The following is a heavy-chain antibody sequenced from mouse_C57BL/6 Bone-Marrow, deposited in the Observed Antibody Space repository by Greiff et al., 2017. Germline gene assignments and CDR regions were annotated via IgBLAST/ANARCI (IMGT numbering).Heavy chain of an antibody. CDR2: ISSGGSYT. D-gene: IGHD2-10*02. CDR1: GFTFSSYG. CDR3: ARHPRTGFAY. J-gene: IGHJ3*01. V-gene: IGHV5-6*01. Sequence: EVQRVESGGDLVKPGGSLKLSCAASGFTFSSYGMSWVRQTPDKRLEWVATISSGGSYTYYPDSVKGRFTISRDNAKNTLYLQMSSLKSEDTAMYYCARHPRTGFAYGGQGTLVTVSA.